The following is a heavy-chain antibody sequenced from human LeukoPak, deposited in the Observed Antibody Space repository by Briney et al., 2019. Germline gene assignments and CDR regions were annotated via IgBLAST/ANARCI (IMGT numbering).Heavy chain of an antibody. CDR3: ARDVGITVADSFDP. D-gene: IGHD6-13*01. V-gene: IGHV1-18*01. CDR2: ISTYNGDT. Sequence: ASVKVSCKASGYTFPNYGISWVRQAPGQDLEWMGWISTYNGDTNYAQKLQGRVTMTTDTSTSTVYMEVRGLRSDDTAMYYCARDVGITVADSFDPWGQGTLVTVSS. J-gene: IGHJ5*02. CDR1: GYTFPNYG.